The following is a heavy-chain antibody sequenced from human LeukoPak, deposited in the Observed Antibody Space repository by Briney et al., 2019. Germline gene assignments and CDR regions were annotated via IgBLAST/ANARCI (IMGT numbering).Heavy chain of an antibody. J-gene: IGHJ4*02. CDR2: IYYSGST. V-gene: IGHV4-39*01. Sequence: SETLSLTCTVSGGSISSSSYYWGWIRQPPGKGLEWIGSIYYSGSTFYNPSLTSRVTISVDTSKNQFSLKLSSVTAADTAVYFCAGYGGYVGWGQGTLVTVSS. D-gene: IGHD4-17*01. CDR1: GGSISSSSYY. CDR3: AGYGGYVG.